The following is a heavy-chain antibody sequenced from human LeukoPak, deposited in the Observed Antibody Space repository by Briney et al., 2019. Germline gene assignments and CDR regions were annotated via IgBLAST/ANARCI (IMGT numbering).Heavy chain of an antibody. CDR3: ARAPTGSYGPTDY. Sequence: SETLSLTCTVSGGSINNYYWSWIRQPPGKGLEWIGYIYGGSTNHNPSLKSRVTISMDTSKNQFSLKLSSVTAADTAVYYCARAPTGSYGPTDYWGQGTLVTVSS. J-gene: IGHJ4*02. CDR1: GGSINNYY. V-gene: IGHV4-59*01. CDR2: IYGGST. D-gene: IGHD3-10*01.